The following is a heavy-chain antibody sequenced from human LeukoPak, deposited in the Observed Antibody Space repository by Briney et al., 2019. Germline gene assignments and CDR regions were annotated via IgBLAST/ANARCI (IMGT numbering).Heavy chain of an antibody. J-gene: IGHJ4*02. Sequence: ASETLSLTCAVYGGSFSGYYWSWIRQPPGKGLEWIGEINHSGSTNYNPSLKSRVTISVDTSKNQFSLKLSSVTAADTAVYYCARLHDGYRYGADYWGQGTLVTAS. CDR1: GGSFSGYY. D-gene: IGHD5-18*01. CDR3: ARLHDGYRYGADY. CDR2: INHSGST. V-gene: IGHV4-34*01.